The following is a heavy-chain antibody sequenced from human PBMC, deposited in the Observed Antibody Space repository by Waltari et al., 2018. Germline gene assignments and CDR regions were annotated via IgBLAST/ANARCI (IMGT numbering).Heavy chain of an antibody. D-gene: IGHD5-12*01. J-gene: IGHJ3*02. CDR3: SRGSDTFDI. CDR1: GNTFTGYY. V-gene: IGHV1-2*04. Sequence: QVQLVQSGAEVTKPGAAVKVSCKASGNTFTGYYIHWVRQAPGQGLEWMVWINPNSGGTKYAQKCQGWVTRTRDTASSTVYMELNRLRSDDTAVYYCSRGSDTFDIWGQGTMVTVSS. CDR2: INPNSGGT.